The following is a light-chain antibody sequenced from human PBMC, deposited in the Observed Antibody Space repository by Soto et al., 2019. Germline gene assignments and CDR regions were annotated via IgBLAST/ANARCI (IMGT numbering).Light chain of an antibody. J-gene: IGLJ3*02. CDR2: EVT. CDR3: SSYTTAYTQV. CDR1: SSYDGHYGY. Sequence: QSALTQPASVSESPGQSITISCTGTSSYDGHYGYVSCYQQHPGKVLKLIMSEVTTRRSGVSDRFSGSKSGNTASLTISRLQAEDEAHYYCSSYTTAYTQVFGGGTQLTVL. V-gene: IGLV2-14*01.